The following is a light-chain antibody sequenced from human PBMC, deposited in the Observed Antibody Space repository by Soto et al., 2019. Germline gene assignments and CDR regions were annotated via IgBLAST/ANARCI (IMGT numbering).Light chain of an antibody. J-gene: IGKJ5*01. CDR1: QGISNH. V-gene: IGKV1-27*01. Sequence: DIQMTQSPSSLSASVGDRVTITCRTSQGISNHLAWYQQRPGKVPKLLIYAASTLQSGVPSRFRGSGSGTDFTLTISSLQPEDVATYYCKKYDRDTITFGQGTRLEMK. CDR2: AAS. CDR3: KKYDRDTIT.